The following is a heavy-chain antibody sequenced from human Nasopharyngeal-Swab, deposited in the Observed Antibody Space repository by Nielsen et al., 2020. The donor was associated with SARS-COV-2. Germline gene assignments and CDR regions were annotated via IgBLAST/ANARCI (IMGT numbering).Heavy chain of an antibody. V-gene: IGHV3-15*01. Sequence: GESLKISCAASGCTFSNAWMSWVRQAPGKGLEWVGRIKSKTDGGTTDYAAPVKGRFTISRDDSKNTLYLQMNSLKTEDTAVYYCTTTQWLDRLFDYWGQGTLVTVSS. CDR2: IKSKTDGGTT. J-gene: IGHJ4*02. CDR1: GCTFSNAW. CDR3: TTTQWLDRLFDY. D-gene: IGHD6-19*01.